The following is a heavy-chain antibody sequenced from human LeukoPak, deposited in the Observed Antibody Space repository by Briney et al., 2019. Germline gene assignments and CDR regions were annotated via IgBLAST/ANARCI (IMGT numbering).Heavy chain of an antibody. CDR1: GYY. Sequence: GYYLSRVPQGPGEGLVWVARINSGGNVTNYADSVKGRLTISRDNAKNTLYLQMNSLRAEDTAVYYCARGGYHAYYLDYWGQGSLVTVSS. D-gene: IGHD5-18*01. CDR2: INSGGNVT. J-gene: IGHJ4*02. CDR3: ARGGYHAYYLDY. V-gene: IGHV3-74*01.